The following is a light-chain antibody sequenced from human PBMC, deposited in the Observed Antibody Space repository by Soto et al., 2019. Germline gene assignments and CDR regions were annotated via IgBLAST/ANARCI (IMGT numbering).Light chain of an antibody. CDR2: SGD. Sequence: EVVVTQSPDTLSLSPGETATLSCRASQSVSSSVAWYQHKPGQSPRLVVYSGDKRAPGIQPRFSGSGSGTDFTLTIRSLESDDFATYYCKQLESYPSTFGGGTKVDIK. J-gene: IGKJ4*01. CDR1: QSVSSS. V-gene: IGKV3-11*01. CDR3: KQLESYPST.